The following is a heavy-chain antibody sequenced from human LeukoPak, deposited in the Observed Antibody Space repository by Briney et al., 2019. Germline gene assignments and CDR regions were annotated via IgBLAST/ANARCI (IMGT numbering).Heavy chain of an antibody. D-gene: IGHD2-15*01. J-gene: IGHJ2*01. CDR1: GGSISSYY. CDR2: IYYSGST. Sequence: PSETLSLTCTVPGGSISSYYWSWIRQPPGKGLEWIGYIYYSGSTNYNPSLKSRVTISVDTSKNQFSLKLSSVTAADTAVYYCARTYSKYFDLWGRGTLVTVSS. CDR3: ARTYSKYFDL. V-gene: IGHV4-59*08.